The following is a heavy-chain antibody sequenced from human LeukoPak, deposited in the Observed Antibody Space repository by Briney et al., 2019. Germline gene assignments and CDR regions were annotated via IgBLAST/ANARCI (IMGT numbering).Heavy chain of an antibody. J-gene: IGHJ4*02. V-gene: IGHV3-64*01. CDR2: ISSNGGST. CDR1: GFTFDDYA. CDR3: AREGYCSSTSCFDY. D-gene: IGHD2-2*01. Sequence: PGGSLRLSCAASGFTFDDYAMHWVRQAPGKGLEYVSAISSNGGSTYYANSVKGRFTISRDNSKNTLYLQMGSLRAEDMAVYYCAREGYCSSTSCFDYWGQGTLVTVSS.